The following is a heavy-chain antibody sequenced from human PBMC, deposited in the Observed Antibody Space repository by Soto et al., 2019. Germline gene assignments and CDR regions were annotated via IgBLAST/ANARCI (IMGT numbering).Heavy chain of an antibody. D-gene: IGHD2-2*01. CDR3: AGGAPADNYYYYYYAMDV. CDR1: GCTFSIYS. J-gene: IGHJ6*02. CDR2: ISGSSSYI. Sequence: GSRRVAGSASGCTFSIYSMNRVRQAPGKGLEWVSSISGSSSYIYYADSVKGRFTISRDNAKNSLYLQMNSLRAEDTAVYYCAGGAPADNYYYYYYAMDVWGQGTKVTVYS. V-gene: IGHV3-21*01.